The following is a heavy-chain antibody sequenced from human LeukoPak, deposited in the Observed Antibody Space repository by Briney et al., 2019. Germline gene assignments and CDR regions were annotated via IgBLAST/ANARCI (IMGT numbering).Heavy chain of an antibody. CDR2: ISGSTNGT. CDR1: GITFSSYA. CDR3: ANDFDY. V-gene: IGHV3-23*01. Sequence: GGSLRLSCAAAGITFSSYAMTWVRQAPGKGLELVSTISGSTNGTYYADSVKGRFTISRDNSKNTLYLQLNSLRAEDTAVYYCANDFDYWGQGTLVTVSS. J-gene: IGHJ4*02.